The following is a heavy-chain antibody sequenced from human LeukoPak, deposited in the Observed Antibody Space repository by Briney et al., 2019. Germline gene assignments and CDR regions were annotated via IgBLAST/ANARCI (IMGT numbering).Heavy chain of an antibody. Sequence: GGSLRPSCAASGFTFSSYAMHWVRQAPGKGLEYVSAISSNGGSTYYANSVKGRFTISRDNSKNTLYLQMGSLRAEDMAVYYCARDLGYSSSWYGGYYYYGMDVWGQGTTVTVSS. CDR2: ISSNGGST. V-gene: IGHV3-64*01. CDR1: GFTFSSYA. D-gene: IGHD6-13*01. CDR3: ARDLGYSSSWYGGYYYYGMDV. J-gene: IGHJ6*02.